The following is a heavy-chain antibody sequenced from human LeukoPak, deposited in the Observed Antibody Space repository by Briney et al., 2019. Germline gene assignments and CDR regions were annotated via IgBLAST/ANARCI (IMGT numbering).Heavy chain of an antibody. V-gene: IGHV4-61*01. J-gene: IGHJ4*02. D-gene: IGHD1-1*01. CDR2: IYHSGTT. CDR3: ARVSYNWNGFDY. CDR1: GGSVSSGSYY. Sequence: PSETLSLTCTVSGGSVSSGSYYWSWIRQPPGKGLEWIGYIYHSGTTNYYPSLKSRVTLSVDTSKNQFSLELSSVTAADTAVYYCARVSYNWNGFDYWGQGTLVTVSS.